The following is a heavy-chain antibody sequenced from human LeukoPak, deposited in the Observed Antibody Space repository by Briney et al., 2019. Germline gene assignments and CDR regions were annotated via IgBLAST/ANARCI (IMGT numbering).Heavy chain of an antibody. CDR3: ATAAMSRVVTAAFDY. CDR2: ISGSGGST. J-gene: IGHJ4*02. Sequence: GGSLRLSCAASGFTFSSYAMNWVRKAPGKGLEWVSTISGSGGSTYHADSVKGRFTISRDNSKNTLYLQMNSLRAEDTAVYYCATAAMSRVVTAAFDYWGQGTLVTVSS. D-gene: IGHD2-21*02. V-gene: IGHV3-23*01. CDR1: GFTFSSYA.